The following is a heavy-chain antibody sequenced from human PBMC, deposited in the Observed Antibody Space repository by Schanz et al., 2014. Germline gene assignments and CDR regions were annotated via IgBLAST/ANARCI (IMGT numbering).Heavy chain of an antibody. CDR1: GFTFSDYY. J-gene: IGHJ4*02. CDR3: AKDTGYCHGGACYCFEY. Sequence: VQLVESGGGLVQPGRSLRLSCEASGFTFSDYYMSWIRQAPGKGLEWVSYISSSGSYTNYADSVKGRFSISRDNSQNTLYLQMDSLRPEDTAVYFCAKDTGYCHGGACYCFEYWGLGILVTVSS. D-gene: IGHD2-8*02. V-gene: IGHV3-11*06. CDR2: ISSSGSYT.